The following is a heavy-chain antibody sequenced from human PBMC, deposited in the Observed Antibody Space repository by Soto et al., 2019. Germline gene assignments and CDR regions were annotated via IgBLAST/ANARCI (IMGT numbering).Heavy chain of an antibody. Sequence: SVKVSCKASGGTFSGYAISWGRQAPGQGLEWMGGIIPIFGTANYAQKFQVRVTITADEATSTAYMELSSLRSEDAAVYYCASDCSSTSCYYPLSGFRNYYGMDFWGQGTTVNVSS. CDR2: IIPIFGTA. D-gene: IGHD2-2*01. V-gene: IGHV1-69*13. J-gene: IGHJ6*01. CDR1: GGTFSGYA. CDR3: ASDCSSTSCYYPLSGFRNYYGMDF.